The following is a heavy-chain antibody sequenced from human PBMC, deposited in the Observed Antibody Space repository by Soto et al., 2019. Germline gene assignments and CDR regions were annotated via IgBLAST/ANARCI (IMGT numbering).Heavy chain of an antibody. J-gene: IGHJ4*02. CDR1: GFTFSSYA. CDR2: TGASGDST. V-gene: IGHV3-23*01. D-gene: IGHD3-10*01. Sequence: EVQLLESGGGLVQPGGSLRLSCAASGFTFSSYAMSWVRQAPGKGLEWVSATGASGDSTYYTDPVKGRFTISRDNSKNTLYLQMNTLRAEDTAVYYCAKDLGFSAPTAFDYWGQGTLVTVSS. CDR3: AKDLGFSAPTAFDY.